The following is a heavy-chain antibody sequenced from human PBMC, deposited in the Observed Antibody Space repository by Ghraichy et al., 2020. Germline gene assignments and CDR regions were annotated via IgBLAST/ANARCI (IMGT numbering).Heavy chain of an antibody. CDR2: IYYSGST. CDR3: ARDKLQYCSGGSCYAYGMDV. CDR1: GGSISSSSYY. D-gene: IGHD2-15*01. Sequence: ESLNITCTVSGGSISSSSYYWGWIRQPPGKGLEWIGSIYYSGSTYYNPSLKSRVTISVDTSKNQFSLKLSSVTAADTAVYYCARDKLQYCSGGSCYAYGMDVWGQGTTVTVSS. V-gene: IGHV4-39*07. J-gene: IGHJ6*02.